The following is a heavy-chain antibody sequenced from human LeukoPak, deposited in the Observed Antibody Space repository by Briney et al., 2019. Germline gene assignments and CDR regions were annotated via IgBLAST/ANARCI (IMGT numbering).Heavy chain of an antibody. V-gene: IGHV4-39*07. D-gene: IGHD3-22*01. J-gene: IGHJ4*02. CDR1: GGSISSSSYY. CDR3: ARTNYYDSSGYYSLDY. CDR2: INHSGST. Sequence: SETLSLTCTVSGGSISSSSYYWGWIRQPPGKGLEWIGEINHSGSTNYNPSLKSRVTISVGTSKNQFSLKLSSATAADTAFYYCARTNYYDSSGYYSLDYWGQGTLVTVSS.